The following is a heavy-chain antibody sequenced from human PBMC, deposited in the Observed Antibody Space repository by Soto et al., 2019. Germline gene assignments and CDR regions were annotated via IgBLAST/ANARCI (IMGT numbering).Heavy chain of an antibody. V-gene: IGHV4-39*01. Sequence: PSETLSLTCTVSGGSISSSSYYWGWIRQPPGKGLEWIGCIYYSGSTYYNPSLKSRVTISVDTSKNQFSLKLSSVTAADTAVYYCARVKSGNYGDYYYYMDVWGKGTTVTVSS. CDR2: IYYSGST. J-gene: IGHJ6*03. CDR1: GGSISSSSYY. D-gene: IGHD4-17*01. CDR3: ARVKSGNYGDYYYYMDV.